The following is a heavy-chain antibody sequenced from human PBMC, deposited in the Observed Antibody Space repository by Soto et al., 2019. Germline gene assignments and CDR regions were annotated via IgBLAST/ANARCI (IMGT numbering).Heavy chain of an antibody. D-gene: IGHD1-26*01. CDR3: ARPLPGAGAGAFDI. CDR2: MTGPNGNT. CDR1: GYTFSSRG. J-gene: IGHJ3*02. Sequence: QVQLVQSGAEVKKPGASLKVSCKASGYTFSSRGISWVRQAPGQGLEWMGWMTGPNGNTYYAQKCQDKVTMTTDTSTRTAYMEVRSLRSDDSAVYYCARPLPGAGAGAFDIWGQGTMVIVSS. V-gene: IGHV1-18*01.